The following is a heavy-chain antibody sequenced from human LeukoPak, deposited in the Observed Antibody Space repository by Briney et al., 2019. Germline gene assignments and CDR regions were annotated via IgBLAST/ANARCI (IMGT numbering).Heavy chain of an antibody. Sequence: PGGSLRLSCAASGFTFDDYAMHWVRQAPGKGLEWVSLISWDGGSTYYADSVKGRFTISRDNSKNSLYLQMNSLRAEDTALYYCAKDSSSGGRDYYYYMDVWGKGTTVTVSS. CDR3: AKDSSSGGRDYYYYMDV. CDR1: GFTFDDYA. J-gene: IGHJ6*03. D-gene: IGHD6-19*01. CDR2: ISWDGGST. V-gene: IGHV3-43D*03.